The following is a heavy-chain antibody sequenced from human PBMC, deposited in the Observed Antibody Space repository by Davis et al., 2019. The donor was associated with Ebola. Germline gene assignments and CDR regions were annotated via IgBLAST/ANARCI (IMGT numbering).Heavy chain of an antibody. Sequence: PSETLSLTCAVSGDSISNNDVAWTWIRQSPSRGLEWLGRTYYRTKWFNDYAVFVTSRLTLDPGTSKNQLSLHLNSVTPEDTAIYYCARQSGFCSSSSCFLDVWGEGTPVTVSS. CDR3: ARQSGFCSSSSCFLDV. J-gene: IGHJ6*04. V-gene: IGHV6-1*01. D-gene: IGHD2-2*01. CDR1: GDSISNNDVA. CDR2: TYYRTKWFN.